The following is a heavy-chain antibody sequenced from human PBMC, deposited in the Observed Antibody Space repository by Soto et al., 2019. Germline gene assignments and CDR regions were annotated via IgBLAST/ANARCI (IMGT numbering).Heavy chain of an antibody. V-gene: IGHV5-51*03. Sequence: ELQLVQSEAEVKKPGQSLKISCKNSGYSFPSYCFGWVRQMPGKGLEWMGIICPGDSDTTYSPSFQGHVTISADRSITTAYLQWSSLKASDTAMYYCLGSYYYGSRSYYNVRAFDIWGQGTTVTVSS. CDR2: ICPGDSDT. D-gene: IGHD3-10*01. CDR1: GYSFPSYC. CDR3: LGSYYYGSRSYYNVRAFDI. J-gene: IGHJ3*02.